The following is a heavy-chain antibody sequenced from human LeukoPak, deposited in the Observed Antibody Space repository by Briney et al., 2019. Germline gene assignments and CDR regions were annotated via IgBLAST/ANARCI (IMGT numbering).Heavy chain of an antibody. CDR3: ARGSGSYLFLDY. CDR2: INPNSGGT. D-gene: IGHD1-26*01. V-gene: IGHV1-2*02. CDR1: GYTFTGYY. Sequence: ASVKVSCKASGYTFTGYYMHWVRQAPGQGLEWMGWINPNSGGTNYAQKLQGRVTMTRDTSISTAYMELSRLRSDDTAVYYCARGSGSYLFLDYWGQGTLVTVSS. J-gene: IGHJ4*02.